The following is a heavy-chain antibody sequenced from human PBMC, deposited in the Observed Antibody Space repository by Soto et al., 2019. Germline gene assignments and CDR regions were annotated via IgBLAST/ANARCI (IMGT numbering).Heavy chain of an antibody. Sequence: QVQLVESGGGVVQPGRSLRLSCAASGFTFSSYGMHWVRQAPGKGLEWVAVISYDGSNKYYADSVKGRLTISRDNSKNTLYLQMNSLRAEDTAVYYCAKDRYCSGGSCYYFDYWGQGTLVTVSS. CDR3: AKDRYCSGGSCYYFDY. D-gene: IGHD2-15*01. CDR2: ISYDGSNK. CDR1: GFTFSSYG. J-gene: IGHJ4*02. V-gene: IGHV3-30*18.